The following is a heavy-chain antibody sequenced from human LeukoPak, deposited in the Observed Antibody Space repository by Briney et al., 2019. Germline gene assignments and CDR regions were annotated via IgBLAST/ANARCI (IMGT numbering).Heavy chain of an antibody. CDR1: GGSISSYY. D-gene: IGHD3-9*01. J-gene: IGHJ4*02. V-gene: IGHV4-4*07. CDR3: ARDEARTGYIHY. Sequence: PSETLSLTCTVSGGSISSYYWSWVRQTAGKGLEWIGRIYISGTTNYNPSLKSRVTMSLDTSKNQLSPRLTSVTAADTAVYYCARDEARTGYIHYWGQGTLITVSS. CDR2: IYISGTT.